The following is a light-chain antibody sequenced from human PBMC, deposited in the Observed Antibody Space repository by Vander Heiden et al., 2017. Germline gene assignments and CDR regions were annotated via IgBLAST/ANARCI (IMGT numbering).Light chain of an antibody. J-gene: IGLJ2*01. CDR3: QSYDSGNQNVV. V-gene: IGLV6-57*02. CDR1: SGSIANNY. Sequence: NFMLTQPHSVSESTGKTVPISCTGSSGSIANNYVQWYQQRPGSAPTTVIYEDNQRPSGVPDRFSGSIDSSSNSASLTISGLQTEDEADYYCQSYDSGNQNVVFGGGTKLTVL. CDR2: EDN.